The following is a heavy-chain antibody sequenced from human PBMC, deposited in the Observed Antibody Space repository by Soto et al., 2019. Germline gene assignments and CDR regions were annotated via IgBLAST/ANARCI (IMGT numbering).Heavy chain of an antibody. J-gene: IGHJ5*02. CDR1: GFTFSSYS. D-gene: IGHD4-17*01. Sequence: EVQLVESGGGLVQPGGSLRLSCAASGFTFSSYSMNWVRQAPGKGLEWVSYISSSSSTIYYADSVKGRFTISRDNAKNSLYLQLNSLRAEDTAVYYCAGEADYLNWFDPWGQGTLVTVSS. V-gene: IGHV3-48*01. CDR2: ISSSSSTI. CDR3: AGEADYLNWFDP.